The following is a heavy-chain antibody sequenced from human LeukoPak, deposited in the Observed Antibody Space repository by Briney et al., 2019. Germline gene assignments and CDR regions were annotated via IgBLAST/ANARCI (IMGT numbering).Heavy chain of an antibody. CDR3: ATVRLTWFDP. Sequence: SVKVSCKASGGTFSSYAISWVRQAPGQGLEWMGRIIPILGIANYAQKFQGRVTMTEDTSTDTAYMELSSLRSEDTAVYYCATVRLTWFDPWGQGTLVTVSS. J-gene: IGHJ5*02. D-gene: IGHD3-9*01. V-gene: IGHV1-69*04. CDR2: IIPILGIA. CDR1: GGTFSSYA.